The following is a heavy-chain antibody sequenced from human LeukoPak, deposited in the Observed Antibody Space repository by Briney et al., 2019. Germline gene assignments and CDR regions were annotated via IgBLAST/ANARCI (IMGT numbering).Heavy chain of an antibody. Sequence: GGSLRLSCAASGFIVSSNYMSWVRQAPGKGLEWVSAISGSGGSTYYADSVKGRFTISRDNSKNTLYLQMNSLRAEDTAVYYCAKDSSGDCSSTSCYYFDYWGQGTLVTVSS. CDR3: AKDSSGDCSSTSCYYFDY. CDR1: GFIVSSNY. CDR2: ISGSGGST. D-gene: IGHD2-2*01. J-gene: IGHJ4*02. V-gene: IGHV3-23*01.